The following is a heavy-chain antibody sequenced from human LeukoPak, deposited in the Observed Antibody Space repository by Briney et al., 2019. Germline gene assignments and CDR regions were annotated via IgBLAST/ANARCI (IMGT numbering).Heavy chain of an antibody. D-gene: IGHD6-13*01. V-gene: IGHV3-23*01. CDR3: AKGSRSSWYRFDY. J-gene: IGHJ4*02. Sequence: GGSLRLSCAASGFTFSSYAMSWVRQAPGKGLEWVSAISGSCGSTYYADSVKGRFTISRDNSKITLYLQMNSLRAEDTAVYYCAKGSRSSWYRFDYWGQGTLVTVSS. CDR2: ISGSCGST. CDR1: GFTFSSYA.